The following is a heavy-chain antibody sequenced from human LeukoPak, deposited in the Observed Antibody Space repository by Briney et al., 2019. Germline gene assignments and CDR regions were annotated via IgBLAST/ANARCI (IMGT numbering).Heavy chain of an antibody. V-gene: IGHV4-30-4*01. Sequence: SETLSLTCTVSGGSISSGDYYWSWIRQPPGKGLEWIGYIYYSGSTYYNPPLKSRVTISVDTSKNQFSLKLSSVTAADTAVYYCARSGVVVAATLNWFDPWGQGTLVTVSS. CDR1: GGSISSGDYY. CDR2: IYYSGST. D-gene: IGHD2-15*01. CDR3: ARSGVVVAATLNWFDP. J-gene: IGHJ5*02.